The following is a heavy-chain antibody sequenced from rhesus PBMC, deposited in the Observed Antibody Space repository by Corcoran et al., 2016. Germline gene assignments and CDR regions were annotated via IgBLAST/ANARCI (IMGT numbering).Heavy chain of an antibody. V-gene: IGHV4-80*01. J-gene: IGHJ4*01. CDR3: ARYSYDYVPPDH. CDR2: IRGDSGET. D-gene: IGHD3-40*01. Sequence: QVQLQESGPGLVKPSETLSLTCAVSSGPFSDFWLSWLRQSPGMGLEWIGEIRGDSGETNYKPALKSRDTISRDASRNQFSLKLTSVTAADTAVYYCARYSYDYVPPDHWGQGVLVTVSS. CDR1: SGPFSDFW.